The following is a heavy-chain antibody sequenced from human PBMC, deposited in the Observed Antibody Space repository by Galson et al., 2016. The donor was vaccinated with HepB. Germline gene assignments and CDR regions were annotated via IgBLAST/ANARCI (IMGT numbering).Heavy chain of an antibody. Sequence: SLRLSCAASGFSFGTSGMSWVRQSPGRGLEWVSGITRDGETTHYADSVRGRFTISRDNSKNMLYLFTNSLRAGDTAVYYCGKHGGFDYWGQGALVTVSS. CDR2: ITRDGETT. J-gene: IGHJ4*02. D-gene: IGHD3-16*01. CDR1: GFSFGTSG. CDR3: GKHGGFDY. V-gene: IGHV3-23*01.